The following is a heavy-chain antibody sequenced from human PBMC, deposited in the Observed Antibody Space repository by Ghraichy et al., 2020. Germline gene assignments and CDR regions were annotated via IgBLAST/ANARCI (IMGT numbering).Heavy chain of an antibody. CDR3: ALLTYYYDSSGYYSGLGAFDI. CDR1: GFTFSSYA. J-gene: IGHJ3*02. V-gene: IGHV3-23*01. Sequence: GGSLRLSCAASGFTFSSYAMSWVRQAPGKGLEWVSAISGSGGSTYYADSVKCRFTISRDNSKNTLYLQMNSLRAEDTAVYYCALLTYYYDSSGYYSGLGAFDIWGQGTMVTVSS. D-gene: IGHD3-22*01. CDR2: ISGSGGST.